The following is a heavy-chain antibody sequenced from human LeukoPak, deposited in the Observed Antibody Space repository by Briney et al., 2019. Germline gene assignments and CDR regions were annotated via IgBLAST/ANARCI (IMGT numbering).Heavy chain of an antibody. CDR2: ISSSSSYI. V-gene: IGHV3-21*01. J-gene: IGHJ4*02. D-gene: IGHD3-22*01. Sequence: GGSLRLSCAASGFTFSSYSMNWVRQAPGKGLEWVSSISSSSSYIYYADSVKGRFTISRDNAKNSLYLQMNSLGAEDTAVYYCARVSDSSGYYYVVSYYFDYWGQGTLVTVSS. CDR3: ARVSDSSGYYYVVSYYFDY. CDR1: GFTFSSYS.